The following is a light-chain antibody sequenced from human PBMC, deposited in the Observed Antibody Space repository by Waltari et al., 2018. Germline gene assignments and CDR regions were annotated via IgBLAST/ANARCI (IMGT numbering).Light chain of an antibody. Sequence: QSALTQPASVSGSPGQSITISCTGTTSDVGDYNYVSWYQHHPGTAPNLLIYEVTNRPSGVSNRFSGSKSGSTASLTISGLQAEDEADYYCNSYTRSSFWVFGGGTKLTVL. J-gene: IGLJ3*02. CDR1: TSDVGDYNY. CDR2: EVT. CDR3: NSYTRSSFWV. V-gene: IGLV2-14*01.